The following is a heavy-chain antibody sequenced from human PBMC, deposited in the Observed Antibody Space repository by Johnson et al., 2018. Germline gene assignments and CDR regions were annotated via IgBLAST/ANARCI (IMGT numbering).Heavy chain of an antibody. Sequence: VQLVETGGGVVQPGRSLRLSCAASGFTFSSYAMHWVRQAPGKGLEWVAVISYDGSNQYYADSVKGRFTISRDNSKNTLYLQMNSLRAEDTAVYYCASLPPSIRDGYNHVAFGIWGQGTMVTVAS. CDR1: GFTFSSYA. V-gene: IGHV3-30-3*01. CDR3: ASLPPSIRDGYNHVAFGI. J-gene: IGHJ3*02. CDR2: ISYDGSNQ. D-gene: IGHD5-24*01.